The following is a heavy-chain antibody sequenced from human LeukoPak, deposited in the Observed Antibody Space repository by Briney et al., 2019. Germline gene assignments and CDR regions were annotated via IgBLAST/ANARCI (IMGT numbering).Heavy chain of an antibody. J-gene: IGHJ2*01. CDR1: GYTFTSYY. D-gene: IGHD6-6*01. Sequence: TSVKLSCKASGYTFTSYYMHWVRQGPGQGLEWMGIINPSGGSTSYAQKFQGRVTMTRDTSTNTVYMELSSLRSEDTAVFYCVRGASSIAALNPFWYFDLWGRGNLGSVSS. CDR3: VRGASSIAALNPFWYFDL. V-gene: IGHV1-46*01. CDR2: INPSGGST.